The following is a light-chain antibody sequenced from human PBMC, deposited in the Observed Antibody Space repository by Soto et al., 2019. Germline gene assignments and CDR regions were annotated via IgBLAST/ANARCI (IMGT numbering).Light chain of an antibody. CDR1: QSVSSW. Sequence: DIQMTQSPSTLSASVGDRVTITCRASQSVSSWLAWYQQKPGRAPKLLLYDASDLQSGVPSRLSGSGSGTEFTLTISSLQPDDFATYDCQQYNTYPWTFGQGTKVELK. J-gene: IGKJ1*01. CDR3: QQYNTYPWT. V-gene: IGKV1-5*01. CDR2: DAS.